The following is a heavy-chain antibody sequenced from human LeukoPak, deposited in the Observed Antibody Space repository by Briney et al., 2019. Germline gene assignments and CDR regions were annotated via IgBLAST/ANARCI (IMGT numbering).Heavy chain of an antibody. CDR2: ISYDGSNK. Sequence: GRSLRLSCAASGFTFSSYGMHWVRQAPRKGLEWVGVISYDGSNKYYADSVKGRFTISRDNSKNTLYLQMNSLRAEDTAVYYCAKICDSSGPPDYWGQGTLVTVSS. J-gene: IGHJ4*02. CDR3: AKICDSSGPPDY. CDR1: GFTFSSYG. D-gene: IGHD3-22*01. V-gene: IGHV3-30*18.